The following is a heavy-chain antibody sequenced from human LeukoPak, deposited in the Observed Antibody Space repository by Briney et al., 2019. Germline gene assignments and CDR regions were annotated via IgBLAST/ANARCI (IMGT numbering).Heavy chain of an antibody. CDR2: INQDGSEK. D-gene: IGHD3-3*01. Sequence: GGSLRLSCAASGFTLITYWMTWVRQAPGKGLEWVANINQDGSEKYYVGSVKGRFTISRDNARNSLYLQMNSLRAEDTAVYYCARGSRLRFLEWLSHYYYYYMDVWGKGTTVTVSS. J-gene: IGHJ6*03. CDR3: ARGSRLRFLEWLSHYYYYYMDV. CDR1: GFTLITYW. V-gene: IGHV3-7*01.